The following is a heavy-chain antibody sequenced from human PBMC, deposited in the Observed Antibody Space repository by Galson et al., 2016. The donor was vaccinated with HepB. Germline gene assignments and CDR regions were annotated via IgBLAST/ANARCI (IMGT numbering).Heavy chain of an antibody. V-gene: IGHV4-34*01. CDR3: ARVTVGPKVAADKGTEGGLGIWFDP. CDR1: GGSFSGYS. CDR2: INHSGYT. Sequence: SETLSLTCAVYGGSFSGYSWSWIRQSPGKGLEWIGEINHSGYTNYNPSLKSRVTISADTSKNQFSLKLTSVTAADTAVYYCARVTVGPKVAADKGTEGGLGIWFDPWGLGTLVTVSS. J-gene: IGHJ5*02. D-gene: IGHD2-2*01.